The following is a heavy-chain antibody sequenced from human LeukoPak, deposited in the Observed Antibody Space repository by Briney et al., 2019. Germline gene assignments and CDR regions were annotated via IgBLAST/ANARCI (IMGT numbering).Heavy chain of an antibody. Sequence: PSETLSLTCTVSGGSISSYYWTWIRQPPGKGLEWIGYIYYSGSTNYNPSLKSRGTISVDTSKNQFSLKLSSVTAADTAVYYCARTQDYGGPDAFDIWGQGTMVTVSS. J-gene: IGHJ3*02. D-gene: IGHD4-23*01. V-gene: IGHV4-59*01. CDR3: ARTQDYGGPDAFDI. CDR2: IYYSGST. CDR1: GGSISSYY.